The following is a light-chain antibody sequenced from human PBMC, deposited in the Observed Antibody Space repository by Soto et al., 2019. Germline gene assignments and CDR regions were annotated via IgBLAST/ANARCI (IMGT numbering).Light chain of an antibody. V-gene: IGKV3-20*01. CDR2: GAS. J-gene: IGKJ1*01. CDR1: QSVSSNY. CDR3: QQYGKSLRT. Sequence: IVLTQSPGTLSLSPGERATLSCRASQSVSSNYLAWYQQKPGQAPRLLIYGASTRATGIPDRFSGSGSGTDFTLTISRLEAEDFAVYYCQQYGKSLRTFGQGTKVEIK.